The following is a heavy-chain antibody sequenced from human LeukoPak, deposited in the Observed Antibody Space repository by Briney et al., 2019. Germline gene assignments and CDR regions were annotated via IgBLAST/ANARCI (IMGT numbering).Heavy chain of an antibody. Sequence: PSETLSLTCTVSGGSISSSGYYWGWIRQPPGKGLEWIGSIYYSGSTYYNPSLKSRVTISVDTSKNQFSLKLSSVTAADTAVYYCARVGGSYYDSRSKGSDAFDIWGQGTMVTVSS. J-gene: IGHJ3*02. D-gene: IGHD3-22*01. CDR2: IYYSGST. V-gene: IGHV4-39*07. CDR3: ARVGGSYYDSRSKGSDAFDI. CDR1: GGSISSSGYY.